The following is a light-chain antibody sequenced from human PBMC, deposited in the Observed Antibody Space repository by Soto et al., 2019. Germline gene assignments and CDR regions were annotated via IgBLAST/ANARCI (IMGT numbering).Light chain of an antibody. Sequence: EIVLTQSPATLSLSPGDRATLSCRANQSVTSPFAWYQQKPGQAPMLLIFHTYNRATGIPPRFSGSGSGTDFTLTISSLEPEDFAVYYCQERSGLLTFGEGTKIDVK. J-gene: IGKJ4*01. CDR2: HTY. CDR3: QERSGLLT. V-gene: IGKV3-11*01. CDR1: QSVTSP.